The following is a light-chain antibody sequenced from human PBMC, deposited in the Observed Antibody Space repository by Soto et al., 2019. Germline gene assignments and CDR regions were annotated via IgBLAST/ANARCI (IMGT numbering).Light chain of an antibody. CDR2: KAS. Sequence: DIQMTQSPSTLSASVGGRVVITVRASQSISSWLAWYQQKPGKAPKLLIYKASSLESGVPSRFSGSGSGTEFTLAISSLQPDDFATYYCQHYNTYSTFGQGTKVDIK. CDR3: QHYNTYST. J-gene: IGKJ1*01. CDR1: QSISSW. V-gene: IGKV1-5*03.